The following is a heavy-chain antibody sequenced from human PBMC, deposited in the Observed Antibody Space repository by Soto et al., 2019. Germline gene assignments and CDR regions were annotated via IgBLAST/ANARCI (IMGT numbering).Heavy chain of an antibody. D-gene: IGHD6-19*01. V-gene: IGHV3-53*01. Sequence: GGALRLSCSAPGFTLSFFAMRWGRPAPGEGVEWVSVIYSGGSTYYADSVKGRFTISRDNSKNTLYLQMNSLRAEDTAVYYCARDQIAVAGISYYYYGMDVWGQGTTVTVSS. J-gene: IGHJ6*02. CDR3: ARDQIAVAGISYYYYGMDV. CDR1: GFTLSFFA. CDR2: IYSGGST.